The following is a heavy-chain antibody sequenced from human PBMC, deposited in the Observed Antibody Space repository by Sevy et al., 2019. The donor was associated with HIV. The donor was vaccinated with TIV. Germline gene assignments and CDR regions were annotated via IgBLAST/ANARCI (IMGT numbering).Heavy chain of an antibody. V-gene: IGHV3-53*01. D-gene: IGHD1-1*01. CDR3: AGHKRDAVPF. CDR1: EPIVNINY. Sequence: GGSLRLSCTTSEPIVNINYMYWVRQAPGKGLEWVSVLYYGGSTYYADSVQGRFTISKDIPKNTLYLQMGSLRADDTATYFCAGHKRDAVPFWGQGTQVTVSS. CDR2: LYYGGST. J-gene: IGHJ4*02.